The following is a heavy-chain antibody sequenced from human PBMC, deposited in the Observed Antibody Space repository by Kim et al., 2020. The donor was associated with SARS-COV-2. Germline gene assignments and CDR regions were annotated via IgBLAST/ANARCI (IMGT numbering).Heavy chain of an antibody. CDR1: GFTFTNFA. J-gene: IGHJ1*01. CDR3: ARGLRLPTKLRAGALEH. V-gene: IGHV3-23*01. Sequence: GSLRLSFATSGFTFTNFAVFWVRQAPGKGLQWVSGISGNGGTKEYVDSVEGRFTISKDNSKKMFYLQMTSLRADDTAVYYCARGLRLPTKLRAGALEHWGRGTLVTVPS. D-gene: IGHD2-21*02. CDR2: ISGNGGTK.